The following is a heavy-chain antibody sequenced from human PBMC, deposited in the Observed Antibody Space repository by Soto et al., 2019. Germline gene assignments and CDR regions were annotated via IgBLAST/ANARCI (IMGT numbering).Heavy chain of an antibody. CDR2: IIPIFGTA. Sequence: QVQLVQSGAEVKKPGSSVKVSCKASGGTFSSYAISWVRQAPGQGLEWMGGIIPIFGTANYAQKFQGRVTITADESTSTAYRELSSLRSEDTAVYYCARVRIQSARFHYYYYGMDVWGQGTTVTVSS. CDR1: GGTFSSYA. V-gene: IGHV1-69*12. D-gene: IGHD5-18*01. J-gene: IGHJ6*02. CDR3: ARVRIQSARFHYYYYGMDV.